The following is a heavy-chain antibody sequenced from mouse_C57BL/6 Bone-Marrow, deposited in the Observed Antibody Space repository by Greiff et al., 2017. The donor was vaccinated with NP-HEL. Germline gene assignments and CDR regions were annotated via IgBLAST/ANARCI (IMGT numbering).Heavy chain of an antibody. D-gene: IGHD2-4*01. J-gene: IGHJ2*01. CDR2: IDPSDSYT. CDR3: ARNDYDHYFDY. V-gene: IGHV1-69*01. Sequence: QVQLQQPGAELVMPGASVKLSCKASGYTFTSYWMHWVKQRPGQGLEWIGEIDPSDSYTNYNQKFKGKSTLTVDKSSSTAYMQLSSLTSEDSAVYYCARNDYDHYFDYWGQGTTLTVSS. CDR1: GYTFTSYW.